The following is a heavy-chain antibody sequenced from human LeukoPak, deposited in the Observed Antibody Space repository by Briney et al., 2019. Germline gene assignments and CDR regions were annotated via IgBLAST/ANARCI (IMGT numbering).Heavy chain of an antibody. CDR2: IYTSGST. Sequence: SETLSLTCTVSGGSISSGSYYWSWIRQPAGKGLEWIGRIYTSGSTSYNPSLKSRVTISVDTSKNQFSLKLSSVTAADTAVYYCARLNYYDSSGYSKYYFDYWGQGTLSPSPQ. CDR1: GGSISSGSYY. V-gene: IGHV4-61*02. CDR3: ARLNYYDSSGYSKYYFDY. J-gene: IGHJ4*02. D-gene: IGHD3-22*01.